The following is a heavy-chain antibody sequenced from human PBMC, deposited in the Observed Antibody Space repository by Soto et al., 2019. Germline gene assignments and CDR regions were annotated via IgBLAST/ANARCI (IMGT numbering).Heavy chain of an antibody. Sequence: EVQLMQSGGGVVQPGGSLRLSCAVTGLTVSSNYMTWIRQTPGKRLEWVSLLYPGGKTYYADSVKGRFTISRDNSKNTLYLQLNNLRTEDTALYYFARVDDYDTLNAYPTGYFDFWGQGTLVTVSS. CDR1: GLTVSSNY. CDR3: ARVDDYDTLNAYPTGYFDF. V-gene: IGHV3-66*01. CDR2: LYPGGKT. D-gene: IGHD3-9*01. J-gene: IGHJ4*02.